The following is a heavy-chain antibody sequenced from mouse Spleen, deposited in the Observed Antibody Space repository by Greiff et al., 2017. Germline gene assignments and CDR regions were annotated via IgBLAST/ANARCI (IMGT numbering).Heavy chain of an antibody. Sequence: QVQLKESGAELARPGASVKLSCKASGYTFTSYGISWVKQRTGQGLEWIGEIYPRSGNTYYNEKFKGKATLTADKSSSTAYMELRSLTSEDSAVYFCEGYDVGYYAMDYWGQGTSVTVSS. CDR3: EGYDVGYYAMDY. CDR2: IYPRSGNT. D-gene: IGHD2-14*01. CDR1: GYTFTSYG. J-gene: IGHJ4*01. V-gene: IGHV1-81*01.